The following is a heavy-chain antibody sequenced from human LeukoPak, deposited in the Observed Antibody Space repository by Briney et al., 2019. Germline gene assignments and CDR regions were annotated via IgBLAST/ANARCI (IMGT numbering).Heavy chain of an antibody. Sequence: SGGSLRLSCAASRFIFSDYYMSWIRQAPGKGLEWVSYISQEGSTIYYADSVKGRFTISRDNAKNSLYLQMYSLGAEDTAVYYCARVKGSYYLDYWGQGTLVTVSS. CDR1: RFIFSDYY. CDR3: ARVKGSYYLDY. J-gene: IGHJ4*02. CDR2: ISQEGSTI. D-gene: IGHD1-26*01. V-gene: IGHV3-11*01.